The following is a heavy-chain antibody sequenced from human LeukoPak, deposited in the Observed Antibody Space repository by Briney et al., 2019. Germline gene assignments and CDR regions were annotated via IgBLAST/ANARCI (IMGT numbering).Heavy chain of an antibody. CDR3: ARDSTLCRGTNCYQNDPFGI. V-gene: IGHV1-18*01. CDR1: GSTFNSQG. J-gene: IGHJ3*02. D-gene: IGHD2-2*01. Sequence: ASVKVSCKAFGSTFNSQGLSWVRQAPGQGLEWMGWISAYNGNTRFARKLQDRVSMTTDTYTTTAYMELRSLTSDDTATYYCARDSTLCRGTNCYQNDPFGIWGQGTMVTVSS. CDR2: ISAYNGNT.